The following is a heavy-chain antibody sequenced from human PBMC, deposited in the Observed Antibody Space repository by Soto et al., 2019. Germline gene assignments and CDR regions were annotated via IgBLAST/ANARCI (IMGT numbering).Heavy chain of an antibody. CDR2: IYYSGST. D-gene: IGHD3-22*01. CDR1: GGSISSGGYY. V-gene: IGHV4-31*03. CDR3: ARAYYYDSSGYYQAHFDY. J-gene: IGHJ4*02. Sequence: QVQLQESGPGLVKPSQTLSLTCTVSGGSISSGGYYWSWIRQHPGKGLEWIGYIYYSGSTYYNPSRKGRVTISVDTSKNRFSLKLSSVSAADTAVYYCARAYYYDSSGYYQAHFDYWGQGTLVTVSS.